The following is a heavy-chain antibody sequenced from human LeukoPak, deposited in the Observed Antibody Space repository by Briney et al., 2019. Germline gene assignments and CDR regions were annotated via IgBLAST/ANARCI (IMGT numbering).Heavy chain of an antibody. V-gene: IGHV3-21*01. D-gene: IGHD6-13*01. CDR3: ARDLLSSSDDAFDI. CDR2: ISSSSSYI. J-gene: IGHJ3*02. Sequence: GGSLRLPCAASGFTFSSYIMNWVRQAPGKGLEWVSSISSSSSYIYYADSVKGRFTISRDNAKNSLCLQMNSLRAEDTAVYYCARDLLSSSDDAFDIWGQGTMVTVSS. CDR1: GFTFSSYI.